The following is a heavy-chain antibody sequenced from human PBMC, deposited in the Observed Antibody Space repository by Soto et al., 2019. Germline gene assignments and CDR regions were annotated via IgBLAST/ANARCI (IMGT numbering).Heavy chain of an antibody. D-gene: IGHD6-13*01. J-gene: IGHJ6*03. CDR2: IKSNSDGGTT. V-gene: IGHV3-15*01. CDR3: TTDTYSSTGQRNYYMDV. CDR1: GFTFSNAW. Sequence: EVQLVESGGGLVKPGGSLRLSCAASGFTFSNAWMSWVRQAPGKGLEWVGRIKSNSDGGTTGYAAPVKGRFTISRDDSKNTLYLQMNSLETEDTALYSCTTDTYSSTGQRNYYMDVWGKGTTVTVSS.